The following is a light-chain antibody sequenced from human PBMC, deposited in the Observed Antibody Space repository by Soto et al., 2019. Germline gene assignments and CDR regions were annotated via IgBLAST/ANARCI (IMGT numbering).Light chain of an antibody. Sequence: QSALTQPASVSGSPGQSITISCTGTSSDVGGYKYVSWYQQHPDKAPKLIIFEVSNRPSGISSRFSGSKSGNTASLTISGLQAEDEADYYCASWDGSLSGHVFGTGTKVTVL. CDR2: EVS. J-gene: IGLJ1*01. CDR1: SSDVGGYKY. CDR3: ASWDGSLSGHV. V-gene: IGLV2-14*01.